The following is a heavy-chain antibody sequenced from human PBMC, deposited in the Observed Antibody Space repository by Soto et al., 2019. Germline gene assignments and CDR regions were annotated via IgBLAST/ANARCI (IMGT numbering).Heavy chain of an antibody. J-gene: IGHJ4*02. V-gene: IGHV4-39*01. CDR3: ASRPEMATTIADY. D-gene: IGHD5-12*01. Sequence: SETLSLTCTVSGGSISSSSYYWGWIRQPPGKGLEWIGSIYYSGSTYYNPSLKSRVTISVDTSKNQFSLKLSSVTAADTAVYYCASRPEMATTIADYWGQGXLVTVSS. CDR2: IYYSGST. CDR1: GGSISSSSYY.